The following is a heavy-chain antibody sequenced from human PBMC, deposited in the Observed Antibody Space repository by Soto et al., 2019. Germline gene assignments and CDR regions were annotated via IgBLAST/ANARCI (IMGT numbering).Heavy chain of an antibody. CDR1: GFVFSKYG. J-gene: IGHJ4*01. D-gene: IGHD2-15*01. CDR2: TSYDGSTE. CDR3: ARSDVDRSGGTCFSFGFDY. V-gene: IGHV3-30*03. Sequence: QVQLVESGGGLVQPGGSLRLSCTASGFVFSKYGMHWVRQAPGKGLEWVAVTSYDGSTEFYAESVKGRFTVSRDNSENTLYLQMNSLRVGDTAVYFCARSDVDRSGGTCFSFGFDYWGQGTPVTVSS.